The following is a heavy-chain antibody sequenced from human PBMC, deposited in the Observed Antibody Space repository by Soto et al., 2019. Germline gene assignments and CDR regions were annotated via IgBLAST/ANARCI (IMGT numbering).Heavy chain of an antibody. CDR2: IHYSGST. D-gene: IGHD3-9*01. Sequence: PSETLSLTCTDSGGSISSSDYYWGWIRQPPGKGLEWIGSIHYSGSTHYNPSLKSRVTISVDTSTNQFSLELSSLTAADTAVYFCVRCGSQRYFDYWGQGTMVTVSS. J-gene: IGHJ4*02. CDR1: GGSISSSDYY. CDR3: VRCGSQRYFDY. V-gene: IGHV4-39*01.